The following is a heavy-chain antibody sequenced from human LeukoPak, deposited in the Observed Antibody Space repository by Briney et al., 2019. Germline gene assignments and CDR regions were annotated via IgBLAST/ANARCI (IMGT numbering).Heavy chain of an antibody. D-gene: IGHD4-17*01. Sequence: PGGSLRLSCAVSGFTVSGDYMSWVRQAPGKGLEWVSVIYSGGSTYYADSVKGRFTISRDNSKNTLYLQMNSLRAEDTAVYYCAKEIWPTVTTPGRTYFDYWGQGALVTVSS. CDR1: GFTVSGDY. J-gene: IGHJ4*02. CDR3: AKEIWPTVTTPGRTYFDY. CDR2: IYSGGST. V-gene: IGHV3-53*05.